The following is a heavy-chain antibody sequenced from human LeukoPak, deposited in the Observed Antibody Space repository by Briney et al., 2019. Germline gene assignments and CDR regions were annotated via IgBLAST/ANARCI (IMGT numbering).Heavy chain of an antibody. V-gene: IGHV1-18*01. CDR2: ISAYNGNT. Sequence: GASVKVSCKASGYTFTSYGISWVRQAPGQGLEWMGWISAYNGNTNYAQKLQGRVTMTTDTSTSTAYMELRSLRSDDTAVYYCARGPRYSSSWYYYYGVDVWGQGTTVTVSS. CDR1: GYTFTSYG. J-gene: IGHJ6*02. D-gene: IGHD6-13*01. CDR3: ARGPRYSSSWYYYYGVDV.